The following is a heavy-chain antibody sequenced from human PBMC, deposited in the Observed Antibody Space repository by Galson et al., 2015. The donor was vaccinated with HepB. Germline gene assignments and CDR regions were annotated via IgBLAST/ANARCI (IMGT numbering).Heavy chain of an antibody. CDR3: ARGGGVPHYGMDV. V-gene: IGHV6-1*01. Sequence: CAISGDSVSSNSGSWNWIRQSPSRGLEWLGRTYYRSKWSSDYAVSLKSRITINPDTSKNQFSLQLNSVTPEDTAVYYCARGGGVPHYGMDVWGQGTTVTVSS. CDR2: TYYRSKWSS. D-gene: IGHD3-16*01. J-gene: IGHJ6*02. CDR1: GDSVSSNSGS.